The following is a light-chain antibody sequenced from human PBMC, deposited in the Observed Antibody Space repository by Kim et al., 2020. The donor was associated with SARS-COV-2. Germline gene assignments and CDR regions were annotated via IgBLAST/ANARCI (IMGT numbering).Light chain of an antibody. CDR3: QQYYSAPYT. J-gene: IGKJ2*01. CDR1: QDISNY. Sequence: DIQMTQSPSSLSASVGDRVTITCRASQDISNYLAWYQQRPGKVPKLLIYDASTSQSGVPSRFSGSESGTDYTLTISSLQPEDVATYYCQQYYSAPYTFGQGTKLEI. CDR2: DAS. V-gene: IGKV1-27*01.